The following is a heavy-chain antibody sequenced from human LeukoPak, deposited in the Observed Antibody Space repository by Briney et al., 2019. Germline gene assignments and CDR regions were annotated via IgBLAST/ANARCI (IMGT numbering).Heavy chain of an antibody. CDR1: GYTFTSYG. CDR2: ISAYNGNT. CDR3: AREKARYCGGDCYSSNWFDP. J-gene: IGHJ5*02. Sequence: ASVKVSCKASGYTFTSYGISWVRQAPGQGLEWMGWISAYNGNTNYAQKLQGRVTMTTDTSTSAAYMELRSLRSDDTAVYYCAREKARYCGGDCYSSNWFDPWGQGTLVTVSS. V-gene: IGHV1-18*01. D-gene: IGHD2-21*02.